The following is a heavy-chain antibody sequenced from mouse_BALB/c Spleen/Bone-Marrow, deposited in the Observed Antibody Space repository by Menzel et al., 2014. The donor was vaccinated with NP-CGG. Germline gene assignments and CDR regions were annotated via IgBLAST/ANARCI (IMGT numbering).Heavy chain of an antibody. V-gene: IGHV2-2*02. J-gene: IGHJ4*01. CDR3: ARNVIKRGAMDY. D-gene: IGHD2-4*01. Sequence: VQLQESGPGLVQPSQSLSITCTVSGFSLTFYGIHWVRQSPGKGLEWLGVIWSGGSTDYNAAFISRLSISKDNSKSQVFFKMNSLQANDTAIYYCARNVIKRGAMDYWGQGTSVTVSS. CDR1: GFSLTFYG. CDR2: IWSGGST.